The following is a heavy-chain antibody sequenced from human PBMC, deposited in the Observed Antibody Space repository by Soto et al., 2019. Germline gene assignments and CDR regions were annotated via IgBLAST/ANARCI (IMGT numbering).Heavy chain of an antibody. J-gene: IGHJ4*02. CDR2: IKPDGSAT. D-gene: IGHD2-21*02. V-gene: IGHV3-7*01. CDR1: GFTFGSYW. CDR3: ARAGYCGPGCYYYFDY. Sequence: EVQLVESGGGLVQPGGSLRLSCAVSGFTFGSYWMNWVRLIPGNGLEGVAYIKPDGSATYYVDSVKGRFTISRDNAKNSLYLQMNSLRVEDTSVYYCARAGYCGPGCYYYFDYWGQGTLVTVSS.